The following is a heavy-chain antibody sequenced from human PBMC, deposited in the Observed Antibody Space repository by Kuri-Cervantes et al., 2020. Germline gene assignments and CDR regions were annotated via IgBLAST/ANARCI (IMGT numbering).Heavy chain of an antibody. D-gene: IGHD3-9*01. CDR3: AKAGVRYFDWLQYFDY. CDR1: GFTFSSYG. Sequence: GESLKISCAASGFTFSSYGMHWVRQAPGKGLEWVAVISYDGSNKYYADSVKGRFTIPRDNSKNTLYLQMNSLRAEDTAVYYCAKAGVRYFDWLQYFDYWGQGTLVTVSS. V-gene: IGHV3-30*18. J-gene: IGHJ4*02. CDR2: ISYDGSNK.